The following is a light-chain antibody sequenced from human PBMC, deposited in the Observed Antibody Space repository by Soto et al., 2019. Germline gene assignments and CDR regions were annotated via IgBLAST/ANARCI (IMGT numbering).Light chain of an antibody. CDR3: HQYNGIPWT. J-gene: IGKJ1*01. Sequence: DIVMTQSPDSLAVSLGERATINCKSSQSVLHSPNNKNYLAWYQQQPGQPPKLLIYWASTRESVVADRFSGSGSGTDFTLTISSLQAEDVAVYYCHQYNGIPWTFGQGTKVEIK. V-gene: IGKV4-1*01. CDR1: QSVLHSPNNKNY. CDR2: WAS.